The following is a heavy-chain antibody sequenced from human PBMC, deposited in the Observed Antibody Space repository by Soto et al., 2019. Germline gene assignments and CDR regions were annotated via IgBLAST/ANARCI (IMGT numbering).Heavy chain of an antibody. J-gene: IGHJ6*02. CDR3: VKGRGSYFVYFGLDV. V-gene: IGHV3-9*01. CDR1: GFRFDDFA. Sequence: EVQLVESGGGLVQSGRSRRLSCVASGFRFDDFAMQWVRQAPGKGLEWVSSIDWNSGSTAYADSVKGRFTVFRDNARNSIDLQMNSLRVEDTALYYCVKGRGSYFVYFGLDVWGPGTTVTVSS. CDR2: IDWNSGST. D-gene: IGHD1-26*01.